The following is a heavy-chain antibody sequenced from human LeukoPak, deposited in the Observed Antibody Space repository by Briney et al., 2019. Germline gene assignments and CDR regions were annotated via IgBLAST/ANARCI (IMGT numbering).Heavy chain of an antibody. D-gene: IGHD5-12*01. J-gene: IGHJ4*02. CDR3: ASSLDIVATMDY. V-gene: IGHV3-21*01. Sequence: PGGSLRLSCAASGFTVSSNYMSWVRQAPGKGLEWVSSISRSSSYIYYADSVKGRFTISRDNAKNSLYVEMNSLRAEDTAVYYCASSLDIVATMDYWGQGTLVTVSS. CDR1: GFTVSSNY. CDR2: ISRSSSYI.